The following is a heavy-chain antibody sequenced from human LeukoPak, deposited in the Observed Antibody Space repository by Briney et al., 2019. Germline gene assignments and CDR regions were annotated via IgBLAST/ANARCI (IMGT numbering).Heavy chain of an antibody. CDR3: ARGNEPFYFDY. CDR1: GFSFSNHG. Sequence: GGSLRLSCAASGFSFSNHGIHWVRQAPGKGLEWVSLIWYDGSNKYYADSVKGRFTISRDNSKNTLYLQMTSLRAADTAVYYCARGNEPFYFDYWGQGALVTVSS. J-gene: IGHJ4*02. D-gene: IGHD1-14*01. CDR2: IWYDGSNK. V-gene: IGHV3-30*02.